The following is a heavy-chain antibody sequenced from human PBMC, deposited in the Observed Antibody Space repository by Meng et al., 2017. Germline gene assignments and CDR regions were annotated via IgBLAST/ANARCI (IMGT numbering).Heavy chain of an antibody. V-gene: IGHV3-74*01. CDR2: ISGDGSIT. D-gene: IGHD1-1*01. CDR1: GFDVNNYL. Sequence: VQRVEAGGGLCNPGGSLRLSGAPSGFDVNNYLMQWVRQVPGKGLVWVSRISGDGSITNYADSVKGRFTISRDNDKNTLYLQMNILRPEDTAVYYCLDEAPRSDYWGQGSLVTVPQ. CDR3: LDEAPRSDY. J-gene: IGHJ4*02.